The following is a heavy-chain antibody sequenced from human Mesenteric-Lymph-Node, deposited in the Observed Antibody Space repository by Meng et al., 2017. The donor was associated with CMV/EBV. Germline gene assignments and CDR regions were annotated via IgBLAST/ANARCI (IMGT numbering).Heavy chain of an antibody. V-gene: IGHV4-34*01. D-gene: IGHD3-22*01. CDR2: INHSGST. J-gene: IGHJ4*02. Sequence: GSFSGYYWSWIRQSPGKGLEWIGEINHSGSTNSNPSLKSRVTMSVDTPKNQFSLKLTSVAAADTAVYYCARVFYDSRGYYSKPFDYWGQGTLVTVSS. CDR3: ARVFYDSRGYYSKPFDY. CDR1: GSFSGYY.